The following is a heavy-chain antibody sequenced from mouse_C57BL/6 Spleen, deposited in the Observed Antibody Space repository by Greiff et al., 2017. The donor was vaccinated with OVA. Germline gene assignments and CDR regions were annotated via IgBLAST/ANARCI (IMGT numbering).Heavy chain of an antibody. CDR2: INPNNGGT. D-gene: IGHD2-1*01. CDR1: GYTFTDYY. Sequence: VQLQQSGPELVKPGASVKISCKASGYTFTDYYMNWVKQSHGKSLEWIGDINPNNGGTSYNQKFKGKATLTVDKSSSTAYMELRSLTSEDSAVYYCARYPYGRDAMDYWGQGTSVTVSS. J-gene: IGHJ4*01. CDR3: ARYPYGRDAMDY. V-gene: IGHV1-26*01.